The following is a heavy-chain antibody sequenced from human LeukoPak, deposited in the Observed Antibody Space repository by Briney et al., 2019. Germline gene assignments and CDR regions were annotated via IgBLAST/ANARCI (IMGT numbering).Heavy chain of an antibody. CDR3: ARGLPDYYDSSGYPPIDY. D-gene: IGHD3-22*01. Sequence: GASVKVSCKASGYTFTSYGISWVRQAPGQGLEWMGWISAYNGNTNYAQKLQGRVTMTTDTSTSTAYMELRSLRSDDTAVYYCARGLPDYYDSSGYPPIDYWGQGTLVTVSS. CDR2: ISAYNGNT. J-gene: IGHJ4*02. V-gene: IGHV1-18*01. CDR1: GYTFTSYG.